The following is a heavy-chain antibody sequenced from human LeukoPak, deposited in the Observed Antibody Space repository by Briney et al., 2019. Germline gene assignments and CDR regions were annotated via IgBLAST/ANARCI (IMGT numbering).Heavy chain of an antibody. CDR3: AREVWIQLWLGWFDP. Sequence: SETLSLTCTVSGGSISSYYWSWIRQSAGKGLEWIGRIYTSGSTNYNPSLKSRVTMSVDTSKNQFSLKLSSVTAADTAVYYCAREVWIQLWLGWFDPWGQGTLVTVSS. CDR1: GGSISSYY. CDR2: IYTSGST. D-gene: IGHD5-18*01. J-gene: IGHJ5*02. V-gene: IGHV4-4*07.